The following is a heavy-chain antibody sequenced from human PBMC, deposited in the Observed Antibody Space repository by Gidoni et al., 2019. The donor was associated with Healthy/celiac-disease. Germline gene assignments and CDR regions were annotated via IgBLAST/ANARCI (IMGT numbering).Heavy chain of an antibody. V-gene: IGHV1-2*02. CDR1: GYTFTGYN. CDR2: INPNSGGT. J-gene: IGHJ4*02. CDR3: ARNEPRGLALDY. Sequence: QVQLVQSGAEVKKPGASVKVSCKASGYTFTGYNMHWVRQAPGQGLEWMGWINPNSGGTNYAQTFQGRVTMTRDTSISTAYMELSRLRSDDTAVYYCARNEPRGLALDYWGQGTLVTVSS. D-gene: IGHD6-19*01.